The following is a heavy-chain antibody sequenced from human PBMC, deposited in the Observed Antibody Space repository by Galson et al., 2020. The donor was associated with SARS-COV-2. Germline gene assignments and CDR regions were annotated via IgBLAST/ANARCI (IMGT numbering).Heavy chain of an antibody. J-gene: IGHJ4*02. CDR1: GGSVSSSGYY. CDR3: ARGLYFFERSGASPYFDN. Sequence: ASETLSLTCTVSGGSVSSSGYYWSWIRQHAGKGLEWIGYIYYSGNAYYNPSLKSRVTISLDTSKNEFSLKLNSVTAADTAVFYCARGLYFFERSGASPYFDNWGQGALVTVSS. CDR2: IYYSGNA. V-gene: IGHV4-31*03. D-gene: IGHD3-22*01.